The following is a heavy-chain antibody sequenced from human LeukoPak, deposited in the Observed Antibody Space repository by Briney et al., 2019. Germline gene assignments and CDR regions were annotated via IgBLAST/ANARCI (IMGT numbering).Heavy chain of an antibody. CDR3: ARAYSSAHYQYFDY. V-gene: IGHV4-59*01. J-gene: IGHJ4*02. CDR1: GDSISNYY. Sequence: SETLSLTCTVSGDSISNYYWSWIRQSPGKGLEWIGYIHYSGSTKYNPSLKSRVTISVDSSKKQFSLKLKSVTAADTAVYFRARAYSSAHYQYFDYWGQGTLVTVSS. D-gene: IGHD3-22*01. CDR2: IHYSGST.